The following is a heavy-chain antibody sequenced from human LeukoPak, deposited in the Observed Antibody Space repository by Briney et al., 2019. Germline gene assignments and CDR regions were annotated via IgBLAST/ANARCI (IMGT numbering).Heavy chain of an antibody. Sequence: PGGSLRLSCTASGFTFSTYATHWVRQAPGKGLEYVSGISGNGRSTFYASSVKGRFTVSRDNSKDTLYLQVGSLRAEDMAVYYCTRDIGRLRGDAFDFWGQGTMVTVSS. J-gene: IGHJ3*01. D-gene: IGHD2-15*01. CDR3: TRDIGRLRGDAFDF. CDR1: GFTFSTYA. CDR2: ISGNGRST. V-gene: IGHV3-64*01.